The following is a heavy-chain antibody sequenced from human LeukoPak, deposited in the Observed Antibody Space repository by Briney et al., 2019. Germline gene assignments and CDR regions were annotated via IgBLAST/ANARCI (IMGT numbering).Heavy chain of an antibody. V-gene: IGHV4-59*08. CDR3: ARGGDLDY. J-gene: IGHJ4*02. Sequence: PSETLSLTCTVSGGSISSYYWSWIRQPPGKGLEWIGYIYYSGSTNHNPSLKSRVTMSVDTSKNQFSLNLISVTAADTAVYYCARGGDLDYWGQGTLVTVSS. CDR1: GGSISSYY. CDR2: IYYSGST.